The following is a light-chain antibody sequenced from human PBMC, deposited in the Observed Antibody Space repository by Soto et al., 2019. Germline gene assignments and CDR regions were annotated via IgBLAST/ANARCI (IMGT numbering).Light chain of an antibody. J-gene: IGKJ1*01. CDR2: GAS. CDR1: QSVSSNF. V-gene: IGKV3-20*01. CDR3: QHYETSPRT. Sequence: EIVLTQSPGTLSLSPGERTTLSCRASQSVSSNFLDWYQQKPGQATRLLIYGASSRATGIPDRFSGSGSGTDFTLTISRLEPEDFAVYYCQHYETSPRTFGQGTKVEI.